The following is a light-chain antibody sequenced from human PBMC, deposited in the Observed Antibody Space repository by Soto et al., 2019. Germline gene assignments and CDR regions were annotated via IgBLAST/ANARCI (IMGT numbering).Light chain of an antibody. CDR2: GAS. CDR3: QHYGASPLS. V-gene: IGKV3-20*01. Sequence: EIVLTQSPGTLSLSPGERATLSCRASESFARTYLAWYQQKPGQAPRLLIHGASSRATGIPDRFSGSNSGTDFTLTISRLEPEDSAGYYCQHYGASPLSFGGGTKVEIK. J-gene: IGKJ4*01. CDR1: ESFARTY.